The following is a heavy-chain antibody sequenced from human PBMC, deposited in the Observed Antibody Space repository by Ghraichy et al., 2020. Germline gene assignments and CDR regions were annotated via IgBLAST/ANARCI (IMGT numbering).Heavy chain of an antibody. J-gene: IGHJ6*02. D-gene: IGHD3-3*01. Sequence: SQTLSLTCAISGDSVSSDSAAWTWIRQSPSRGLEWLGRTYYRSKWYNDYTISLKSRITINPDTSKNQFSLQLNSVTPEDTAVYYCARVFDFWSGYTYYAMDVWGQGTTVTVSS. CDR1: GDSVSSDSAA. V-gene: IGHV6-1*01. CDR2: TYYRSKWYN. CDR3: ARVFDFWSGYTYYAMDV.